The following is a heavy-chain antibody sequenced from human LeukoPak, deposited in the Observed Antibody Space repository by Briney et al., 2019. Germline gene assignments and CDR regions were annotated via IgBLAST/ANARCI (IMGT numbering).Heavy chain of an antibody. CDR2: IYYSGST. D-gene: IGHD6-25*01. V-gene: IGHV4-39*07. J-gene: IGHJ3*02. CDR1: GGSISSSSYY. CDR3: ARDEGPSRSGRIFDI. Sequence: SETLSLTCTVSGGSISSSSYYWGWIRQPPGKGLEWIGSIYYSGSTYYNPSLKSRVTISVDTSKNQFSLKLSSVTAADTAVYYCARDEGPSRSGRIFDIWGQGTMVTVSS.